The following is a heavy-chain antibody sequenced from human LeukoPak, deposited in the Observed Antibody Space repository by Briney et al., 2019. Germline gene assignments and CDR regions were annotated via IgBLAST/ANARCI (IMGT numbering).Heavy chain of an antibody. Sequence: GGSLRLSCAASGFTFSNYAMSWVRQAPGKGLEWVSTLSGTGGSTYYADSVKGRFTISRDNAKNSLYLQMNSLRAEDTAVYYCARGSTYYDSSGQVPFDYWGQGTLVTVSS. V-gene: IGHV3-23*01. CDR1: GFTFSNYA. CDR3: ARGSTYYDSSGQVPFDY. J-gene: IGHJ4*02. CDR2: LSGTGGST. D-gene: IGHD3-22*01.